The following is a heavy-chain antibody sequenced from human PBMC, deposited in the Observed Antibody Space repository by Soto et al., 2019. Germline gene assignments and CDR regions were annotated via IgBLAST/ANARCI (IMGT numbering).Heavy chain of an antibody. CDR3: AMSPGNTVTSEY. D-gene: IGHD4-17*01. V-gene: IGHV3-48*01. J-gene: IGHJ4*02. Sequence: GGSLRLSCAASGFTFSSYSMNWVRQAPGKGLEWVSYISNSGSIMYYADSVKGRFTISRDNAKNALYLQMNSLRADDTAVYYCAMSPGNTVTSEYWGQGTLVTVSS. CDR1: GFTFSSYS. CDR2: ISNSGSIM.